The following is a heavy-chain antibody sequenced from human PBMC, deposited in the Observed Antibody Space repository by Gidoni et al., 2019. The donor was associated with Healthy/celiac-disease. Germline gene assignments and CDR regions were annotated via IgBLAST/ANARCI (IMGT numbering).Heavy chain of an antibody. D-gene: IGHD3-9*01. CDR2: INPNSGGT. J-gene: IGHJ6*02. Sequence: QVQLVQSGAEVKKPGASVKVSCKASGYTFTGYYMHWVRQAPGQGLEWMGWINPNSGGTNYAQKFQGRVTMTRDTSISTAYMELSRLRSDDTAVYYCARGDILTGYYMDYYGMDVWGQGTTVTVPS. V-gene: IGHV1-2*02. CDR3: ARGDILTGYYMDYYGMDV. CDR1: GYTFTGYY.